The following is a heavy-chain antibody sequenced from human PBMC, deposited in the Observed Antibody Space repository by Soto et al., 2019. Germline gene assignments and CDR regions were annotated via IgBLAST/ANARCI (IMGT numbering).Heavy chain of an antibody. J-gene: IGHJ6*02. CDR2: INSDGSST. CDR1: GFTFSSYW. D-gene: IGHD6-13*01. V-gene: IGHV3-74*01. Sequence: GGSLRLSCAASGFTFSSYWMHWVHQAPGKGLVWVSRINSDGSSTSYADSVKGRFTISRDNAKNTLYLQMNSLRAEDTAVYYCARVAADRWGYYYYGMDVWGQGTTVTVSS. CDR3: ARVAADRWGYYYYGMDV.